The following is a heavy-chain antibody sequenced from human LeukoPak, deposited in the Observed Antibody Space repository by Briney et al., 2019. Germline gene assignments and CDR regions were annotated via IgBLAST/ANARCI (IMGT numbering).Heavy chain of an antibody. CDR1: GFTFSSYW. D-gene: IGHD4-23*01. V-gene: IGHV3-7*01. J-gene: IGHJ5*02. CDR3: ARGLGYGGNSDWFDP. Sequence: PGGSLRLSCAASGFTFSSYWMSWVRQAPGKGLEWVANIKQDGSEKYYVDSVKGRFTISRDNAKNSLYLQMNSLRAEDTAVYYCARGLGYGGNSDWFDPWGQGTLVTVSS. CDR2: IKQDGSEK.